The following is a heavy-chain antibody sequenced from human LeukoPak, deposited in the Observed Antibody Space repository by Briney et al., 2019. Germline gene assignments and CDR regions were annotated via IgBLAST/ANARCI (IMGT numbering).Heavy chain of an antibody. Sequence: VESLKISCKSSGYSFTSYWIGWVRQMPGKGLEWMGIIYPGDSDTRYSPSFQGQVTISADKSISTAYLQWSSLKASDTAMYYCARGGNIVATSYDAFDIWGQGTMVTVSS. J-gene: IGHJ3*02. CDR2: IYPGDSDT. V-gene: IGHV5-51*01. D-gene: IGHD5-12*01. CDR1: GYSFTSYW. CDR3: ARGGNIVATSYDAFDI.